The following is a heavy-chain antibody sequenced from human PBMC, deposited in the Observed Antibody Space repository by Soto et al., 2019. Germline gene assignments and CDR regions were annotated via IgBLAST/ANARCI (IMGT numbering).Heavy chain of an antibody. Sequence: SETLSLTCTVSGGSISSSSYYWGWIRQPPGKGLEWIGSIYYSGSTYYNPSLKSRVTISVDTSKNQFSLKLSSVTAADTAVYYCASRGNKDGYNWDYCGPGTLVTVSS. D-gene: IGHD5-12*01. J-gene: IGHJ4*02. CDR3: ASRGNKDGYNWDY. CDR2: IYYSGST. CDR1: GGSISSSSYY. V-gene: IGHV4-39*01.